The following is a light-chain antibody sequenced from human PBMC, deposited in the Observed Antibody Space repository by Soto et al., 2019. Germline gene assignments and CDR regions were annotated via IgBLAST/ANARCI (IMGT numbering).Light chain of an antibody. CDR3: QQYGSSPT. V-gene: IGKV3-20*01. CDR2: GAS. Sequence: DNVLTQSPDSLSLSLGERATLSCRARQSLINSYLAWYQLKPGQAPRLLIYGASSRATGIPDRFSGSGSGTDFTLTISRLEPEDSAVYFCQQYGSSPTFGQGTKVEIK. CDR1: QSLINSY. J-gene: IGKJ1*01.